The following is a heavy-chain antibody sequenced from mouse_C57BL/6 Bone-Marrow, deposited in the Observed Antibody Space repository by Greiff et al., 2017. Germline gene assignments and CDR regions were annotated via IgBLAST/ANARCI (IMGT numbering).Heavy chain of an antibody. CDR2: INPNNGGT. V-gene: IGHV1-26*01. Sequence: EVQLQQSGPELVKPGASVKISCKASGYTFPDYYMNWVKQSHGKSLEWIGDINPNNGGTSYNQKFKGKATLPVDKSSSTAYMELRSLTSEDSAVYYCASDGYYFDYWGQGTTLTVSS. D-gene: IGHD2-3*01. J-gene: IGHJ2*01. CDR1: GYTFPDYY. CDR3: ASDGYYFDY.